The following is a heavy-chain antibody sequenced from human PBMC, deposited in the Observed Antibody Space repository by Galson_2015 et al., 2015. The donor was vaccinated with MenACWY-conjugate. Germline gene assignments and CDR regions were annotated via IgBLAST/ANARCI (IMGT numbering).Heavy chain of an antibody. Sequence: SLRLSCAASGFTFNAYGMHWVRQAPGEGLEWVALIWYDGNNKYYADSVKGRFTISRDNSKNTVYLHMSSLRAEDTAVFYCARGLAAAGNSIDYWGQGTLVTVSS. CDR1: GFTFNAYG. CDR3: ARGLAAAGNSIDY. V-gene: IGHV3-33*01. J-gene: IGHJ4*02. D-gene: IGHD6-13*01. CDR2: IWYDGNNK.